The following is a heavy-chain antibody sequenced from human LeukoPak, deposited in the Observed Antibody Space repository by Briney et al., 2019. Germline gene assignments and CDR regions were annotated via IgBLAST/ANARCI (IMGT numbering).Heavy chain of an antibody. J-gene: IGHJ6*02. CDR3: ARGAYYYRSASYLGGYYYYGMDV. CDR2: INPNSGGT. D-gene: IGHD3-10*01. V-gene: IGHV1-2*02. CDR1: GYTFTGYY. Sequence: GASVKVSCKASGYTFTGYYMHWVRQAPGQGLEWMGWINPNSGGTNYAQKFQGRVTMTRDASISTAYMELSRLRSGDTAVYSCARGAYYYRSASYLGGYYYYGMDVWGQGTTVTVSS.